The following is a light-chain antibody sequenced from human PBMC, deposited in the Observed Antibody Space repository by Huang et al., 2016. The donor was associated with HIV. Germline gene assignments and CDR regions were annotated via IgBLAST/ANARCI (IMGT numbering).Light chain of an antibody. V-gene: IGKV1-5*03. J-gene: IGKJ2*01. CDR2: EAF. CDR3: QQYKSYYT. CDR1: QSISHW. Sequence: DIQLTQSPSTLSASVGDRITITCRASQSISHWLAWYQQKPGKAPKLLIYEAFTLESGVPSRLSGSGSGTEFTLTISSLQPDDFATYYCQQYKSYYTFGQGTKLEIK.